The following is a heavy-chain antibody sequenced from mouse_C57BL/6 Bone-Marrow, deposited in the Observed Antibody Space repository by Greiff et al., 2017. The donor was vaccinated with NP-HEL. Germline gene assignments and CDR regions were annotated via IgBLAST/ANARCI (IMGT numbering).Heavy chain of an antibody. V-gene: IGHV1-81*01. D-gene: IGHD1-1*01. J-gene: IGHJ1*03. CDR2: IYPRSGNT. Sequence: QVQLKESGAELARPGASVKLSCKASGYTFTSYGISWVKQRTGQGLEWIGEIYPRSGNTYYNEKFKGKATLTADKSSSTAYMELRSLTSEDSAVYFCAREGSTTGVWGTGTTVTVSS. CDR1: GYTFTSYG. CDR3: AREGSTTGV.